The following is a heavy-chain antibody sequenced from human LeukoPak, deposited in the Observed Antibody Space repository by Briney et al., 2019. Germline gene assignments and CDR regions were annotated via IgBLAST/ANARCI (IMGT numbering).Heavy chain of an antibody. CDR1: GFTFSSYW. Sequence: PGGSLRLSCAASGFTFSSYWMSWVRQAPGKGLEWVSSISSSSSYIYYADSVKGRFTISRDNAKNSLYLQMNSLRAEDTAVYYCARDTSLRGYSSFDYWGQGTLVTVSS. V-gene: IGHV3-21*01. CDR3: ARDTSLRGYSSFDY. D-gene: IGHD5-18*01. J-gene: IGHJ4*02. CDR2: ISSSSSYI.